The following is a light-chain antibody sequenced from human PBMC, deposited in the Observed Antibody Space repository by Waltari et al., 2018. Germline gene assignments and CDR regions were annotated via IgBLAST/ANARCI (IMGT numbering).Light chain of an antibody. Sequence: QSVLTQPPSVSAAPGQKVTISCSGSSSNIGNNYISWYQHLPGTAPKLLIYASNKLPSGIPDRFPGSKSGTSATLGVTGLQTGDEADYYCGTWDSSLSAVVFGGGTKLTVL. CDR3: GTWDSSLSAVV. CDR1: SSNIGNNY. V-gene: IGLV1-51*01. CDR2: ASN. J-gene: IGLJ2*01.